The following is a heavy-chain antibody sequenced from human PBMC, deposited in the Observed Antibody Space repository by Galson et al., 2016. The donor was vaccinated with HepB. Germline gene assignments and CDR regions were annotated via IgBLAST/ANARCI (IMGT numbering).Heavy chain of an antibody. CDR1: GFTFHDHA. Sequence: SQRLSCAASGFTFHDHAMHWVRQTPGKGLEWVSGISWNSRNIGYADSVKGRFTISRDNAKNSVFLQMNSLRPEDTALYYCAKDGGEDWTTAKPDYWGQGTLVTVSS. CDR3: AKDGGEDWTTAKPDY. CDR2: ISWNSRNI. V-gene: IGHV3-9*01. J-gene: IGHJ4*02. D-gene: IGHD4-17*01.